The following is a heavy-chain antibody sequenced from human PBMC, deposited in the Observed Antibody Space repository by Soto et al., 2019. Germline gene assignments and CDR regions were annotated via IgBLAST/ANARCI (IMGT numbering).Heavy chain of an antibody. V-gene: IGHV1-69*02. CDR2: IIPVLGIA. CDR3: ARSNSNGDYAGYCYYMDV. D-gene: IGHD4-17*01. CDR1: GGTFSSYT. J-gene: IGHJ6*03. Sequence: PVKVSCKASGGTFSSYTISRGRQAPGQGLEWMGRIIPVLGIANYAQKFQGRVTITADKSTSTAYMELSSLRSEDTAVYYCARSNSNGDYAGYCYYMDVWGKGTTVTLSS.